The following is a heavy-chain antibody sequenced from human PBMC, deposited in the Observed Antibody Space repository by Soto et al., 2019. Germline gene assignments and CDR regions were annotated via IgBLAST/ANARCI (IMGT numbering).Heavy chain of an antibody. CDR2: ISGSGRTI. CDR1: GVDFSSEV. V-gene: IGHV3-23*01. Sequence: GGSLRLSCPASGVDFSSEVMCWVRQAPGKGLEWVSSISGSGRTIYHADSMRGRFAISRDNSKNSLYLQLNDLRVDDTAVYYCAKVGPSYYYGMDVWGPGTTVTVSS. D-gene: IGHD1-26*01. CDR3: AKVGPSYYYGMDV. J-gene: IGHJ6*02.